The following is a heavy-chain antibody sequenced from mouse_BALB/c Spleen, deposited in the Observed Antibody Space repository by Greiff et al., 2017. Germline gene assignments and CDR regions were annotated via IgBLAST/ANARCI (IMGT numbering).Heavy chain of an antibody. CDR2: INPSTGYT. CDR3: ARDDGYAY. D-gene: IGHD2-3*01. V-gene: IGHV1-4*01. CDR1: GYTFTSYW. Sequence: QVQLKQSGAELVRPGTSVKMSCKASGYTFTSYWMHWVKQRPGQGLEWIGYINPSTGYTEYNQKFKDKATLTADKSSSTAYMQLSSLTSEDSAVYYCARDDGYAYWGQGTLVTVSA. J-gene: IGHJ3*01.